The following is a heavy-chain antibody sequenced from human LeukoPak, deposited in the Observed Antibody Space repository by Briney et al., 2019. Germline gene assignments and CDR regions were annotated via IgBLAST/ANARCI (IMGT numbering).Heavy chain of an antibody. J-gene: IGHJ4*02. D-gene: IGHD4-17*01. Sequence: PGGSLRLSCAASGFTFSSYGMSWVRQAPGKGLEWVANIKQDGSERYYVDSVKGRFTISRDNAKNSLYLQMNSLRAEDTAVYYCARDLRRLYGIGYWGQGTLVTVSS. CDR1: GFTFSSYG. CDR3: ARDLRRLYGIGY. V-gene: IGHV3-7*01. CDR2: IKQDGSER.